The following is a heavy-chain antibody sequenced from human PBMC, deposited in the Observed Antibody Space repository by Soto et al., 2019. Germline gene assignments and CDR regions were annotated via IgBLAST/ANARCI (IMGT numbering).Heavy chain of an antibody. J-gene: IGHJ4*02. CDR2: ISYDGSNK. Sequence: GGSLRLSCAASGFTFSSYGMHWVRQAPGKGLEWVAVISYDGSNKYYADSVKGRFTISRDNSKNTLYLQMNSLRAEDTAVYYCAKTGAVVVISSYFDYWGQGNLVTAPQ. CDR3: AKTGAVVVISSYFDY. CDR1: GFTFSSYG. V-gene: IGHV3-30*18. D-gene: IGHD3-22*01.